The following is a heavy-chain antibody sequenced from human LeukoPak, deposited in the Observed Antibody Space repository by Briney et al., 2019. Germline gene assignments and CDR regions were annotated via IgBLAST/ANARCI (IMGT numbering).Heavy chain of an antibody. CDR1: GFTFEDHV. Sequence: GRSLRLSCAASGFTFEDHVMHWVRQAPGTGLEWVSSISWSGDRMGYAVAVKGRSNISRDNAKNSLFLQMNSLRVEDTALYYCAKDLGGSATTVWGQGTLVTVSS. V-gene: IGHV3-9*01. CDR3: AKDLGGSATTV. CDR2: ISWSGDRM. D-gene: IGHD2-2*01. J-gene: IGHJ4*02.